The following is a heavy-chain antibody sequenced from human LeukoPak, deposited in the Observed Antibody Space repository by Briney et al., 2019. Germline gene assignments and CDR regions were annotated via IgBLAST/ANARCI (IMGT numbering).Heavy chain of an antibody. J-gene: IGHJ4*02. CDR1: GGSISNGDHY. V-gene: IGHV4-61*08. Sequence: SETLSLTCTVSGGSISNGDHYWSWIRQHPGKGLEWIGHIYYSGSTNYNPSLKSRVTISVDTSKNQFSLKLSSVTAADTAVYYCYGRRGLFDYWGQGTLVTVSS. CDR2: IYYSGST. CDR3: YGRRGLFDY. D-gene: IGHD4-17*01.